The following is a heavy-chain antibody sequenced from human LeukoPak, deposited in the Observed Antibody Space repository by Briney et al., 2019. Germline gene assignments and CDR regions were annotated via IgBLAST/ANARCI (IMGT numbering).Heavy chain of an antibody. V-gene: IGHV4-38-2*02. J-gene: IGHJ4*02. CDR1: GYSISSGYY. CDR2: IHHSGTT. CDR3: ARDSYGSGSYNY. D-gene: IGHD3-10*01. Sequence: SETLSLTCTVSGYSISSGYYWGWIPQPPGKGLEWVGSIHHSGTTYYNPSLKSRVTISLATSKNHFSLKVRSVIAADTDVYYCARDSYGSGSYNYWGQGTLVTVSS.